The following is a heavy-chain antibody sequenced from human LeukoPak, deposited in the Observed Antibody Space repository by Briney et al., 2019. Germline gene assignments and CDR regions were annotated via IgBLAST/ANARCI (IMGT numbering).Heavy chain of an antibody. V-gene: IGHV1-24*01. Sequence: ASVKVSCKVSGYTLTELSMHWVRQAPGKGLEWMGGFDPEDGETIYAQRFQGRVTMTEDTSTDTAYMELSSLRSEDTAVYYCATVGRYSSGWYLGYWGQGTLVTVSS. CDR3: ATVGRYSSGWYLGY. J-gene: IGHJ4*02. CDR1: GYTLTELS. D-gene: IGHD6-19*01. CDR2: FDPEDGET.